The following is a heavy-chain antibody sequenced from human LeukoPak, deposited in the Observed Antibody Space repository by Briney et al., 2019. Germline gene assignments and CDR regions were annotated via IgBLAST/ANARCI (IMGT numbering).Heavy chain of an antibody. V-gene: IGHV1-46*01. Sequence: ASVKVFCKASGYTFTSYYMHWVRQAPGQGLEWMGIINPSGGSTSYAQKFQGRVTMTRDTSTSTVYMELSSLRSEDTAVYYCARPYCSSTSCYSFFDYWGQGTLVTVSS. J-gene: IGHJ4*02. CDR1: GYTFTSYY. D-gene: IGHD2-2*01. CDR3: ARPYCSSTSCYSFFDY. CDR2: INPSGGST.